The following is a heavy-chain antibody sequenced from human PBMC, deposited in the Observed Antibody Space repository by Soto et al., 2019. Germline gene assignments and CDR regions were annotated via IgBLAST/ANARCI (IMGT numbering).Heavy chain of an antibody. Sequence: EVQLVESGGGLVQPGGSLRLSCAASGFTFSSYDMHWVRQATGKGLEWVSAIGTAGDTYYPGSVKGRFTISRENAKNSLYLQMNSLRAEDTAVYYCARGGGAFYLPTWGQGTLVTVSS. J-gene: IGHJ4*02. CDR2: IGTAGDT. CDR3: ARGGGAFYLPT. CDR1: GFTFSSYD. D-gene: IGHD2-15*01. V-gene: IGHV3-13*01.